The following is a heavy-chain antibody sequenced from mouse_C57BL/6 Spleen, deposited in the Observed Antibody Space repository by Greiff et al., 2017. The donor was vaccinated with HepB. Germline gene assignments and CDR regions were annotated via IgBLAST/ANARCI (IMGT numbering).Heavy chain of an antibody. J-gene: IGHJ3*01. Sequence: QVQLKQPGAELVKPGASVKMSCKASGYTFTSYWITWVKQRPGQGLEWIGDIYPGSGSTNYNEKFKSKATLTVDTSSSTAYMQLSSLTSEDSAVYYCARSPYGSSYRTWFAYWGQGTLVTVSA. CDR1: GYTFTSYW. V-gene: IGHV1-55*01. D-gene: IGHD1-1*01. CDR3: ARSPYGSSYRTWFAY. CDR2: IYPGSGST.